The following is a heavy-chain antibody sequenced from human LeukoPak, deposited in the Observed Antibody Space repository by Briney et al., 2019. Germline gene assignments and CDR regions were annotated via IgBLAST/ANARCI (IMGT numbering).Heavy chain of an antibody. J-gene: IGHJ4*02. CDR1: GFSFTDYP. Sequence: GGSLRLSCATSGFSFTDYPMNWVRQAPGKGLEWIPNIRTTAEGAKYAYYANSVKGRVTISRDDGKNTLYLHMNSLRDDDTAVYYCATDQRYAFDYWGQGILVTVSS. D-gene: IGHD3-9*01. V-gene: IGHV3-48*02. CDR2: IRTTAEGAKYA. CDR3: ATDQRYAFDY.